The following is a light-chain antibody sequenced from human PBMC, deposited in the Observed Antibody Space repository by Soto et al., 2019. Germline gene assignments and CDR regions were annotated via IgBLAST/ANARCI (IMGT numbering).Light chain of an antibody. CDR2: GAS. CDR3: QQYGRSLLLS. Sequence: EIVLTQSPGTLSLSPGEKATLSCSASQSVSSSYLAWYQQKPGQAPRLLIYGASSPATGIPERFSGSGSGTYFPLTIRRLESEDFAEYYCQQYGRSLLLSFVGGTKEELK. CDR1: QSVSSSY. J-gene: IGKJ4*01. V-gene: IGKV3-20*01.